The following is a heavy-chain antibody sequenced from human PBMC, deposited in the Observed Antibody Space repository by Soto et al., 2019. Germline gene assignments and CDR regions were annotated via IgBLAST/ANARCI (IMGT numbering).Heavy chain of an antibody. V-gene: IGHV4-31*11. CDR1: GGSLSSGAYY. CDR3: AAPVTFGKLINS. D-gene: IGHD3-16*01. CDR2: IYYSGST. J-gene: IGHJ4*02. Sequence: PSGTLSRTCAVSGGSLSSGAYYWSWIRQRPGKGLEWIGYIYYSGSTYYNPSLKRRLTISVDTSQNQFSLRLSSVTAADTAVYYCAAPVTFGKLINSWGQGTLVIVSS.